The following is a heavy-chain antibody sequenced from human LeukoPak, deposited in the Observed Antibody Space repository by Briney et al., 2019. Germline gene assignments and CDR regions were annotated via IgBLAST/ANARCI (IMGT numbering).Heavy chain of an antibody. CDR1: GGSFSGYY. D-gene: IGHD3-16*01. Sequence: ETLSLTCAVYGGSFSGYYWSWIRQPPGKGLEWVSAISGSGGSTYYADSVKGRFTISRDNSKNTLYLQMNSLRAEDTAVYYCAKDGAMDVWGKGTTVTVSS. CDR3: AKDGAMDV. CDR2: ISGSGGST. V-gene: IGHV3-23*01. J-gene: IGHJ6*03.